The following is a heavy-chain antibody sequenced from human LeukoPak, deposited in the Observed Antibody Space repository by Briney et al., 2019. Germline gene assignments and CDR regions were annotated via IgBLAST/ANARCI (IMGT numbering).Heavy chain of an antibody. CDR1: GFTFSKHG. V-gene: IGHV3-30*02. Sequence: GALRLSCGASGFTFSKHGMNWVRQAPGKGLEWVTFIRYDGSNNYYADSVKGRFTVSRDNSKNTLHLQMNSLRGEDTAVYYCAKDYHRGWYLLAGRFDYWGQGTLVTVSS. CDR2: IRYDGSNN. D-gene: IGHD2-15*01. CDR3: AKDYHRGWYLLAGRFDY. J-gene: IGHJ4*02.